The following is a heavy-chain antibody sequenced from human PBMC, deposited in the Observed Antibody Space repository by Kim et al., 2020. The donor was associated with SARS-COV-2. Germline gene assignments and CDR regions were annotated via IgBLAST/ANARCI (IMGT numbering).Heavy chain of an antibody. CDR3: ARISYSIANYYYGMDV. V-gene: IGHV1-69*01. D-gene: IGHD4-4*01. J-gene: IGHJ6*02. Sequence: KFQGRVTITADESTSTAYMELSSLRSEDTAVYYCARISYSIANYYYGMDVWGQGTTVTVSS.